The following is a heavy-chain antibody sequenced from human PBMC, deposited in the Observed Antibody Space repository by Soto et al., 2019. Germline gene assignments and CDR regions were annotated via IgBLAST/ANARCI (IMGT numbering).Heavy chain of an antibody. CDR3: ARHSRDSSGFRLFDY. Sequence: PSETLSLTCTVSGGSISGGGDYWSWIRQHPGKGLEWIGEINYSGSTNYNPSLKMRVTISVDTSKNQFSLKLSSVTAADTAVYYCARHSRDSSGFRLFDYWGQGTLVTVSS. V-gene: IGHV4-39*01. CDR1: GGSISGGGDY. J-gene: IGHJ4*02. D-gene: IGHD6-19*01. CDR2: INYSGST.